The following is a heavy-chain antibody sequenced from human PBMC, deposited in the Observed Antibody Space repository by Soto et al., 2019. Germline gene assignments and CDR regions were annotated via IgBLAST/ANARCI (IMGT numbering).Heavy chain of an antibody. V-gene: IGHV1-8*01. J-gene: IGHJ6*03. CDR2: MNPNSGNT. Sequence: ASMKVSCKASGYTFTSYDINWVRQATGQGLEWMGWMNPNSGNTGYAQKFQGRVTMTRNTSISTAYMELSSLRSEDTAVYYCAREYYYGSGSYWNMDVWGKGTTVTVSS. CDR3: AREYYYGSGSYWNMDV. D-gene: IGHD3-10*01. CDR1: GYTFTSYD.